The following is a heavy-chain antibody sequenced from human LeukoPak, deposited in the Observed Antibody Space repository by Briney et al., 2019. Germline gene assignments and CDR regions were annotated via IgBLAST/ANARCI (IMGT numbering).Heavy chain of an antibody. CDR3: ARVGTGELQRVFDF. D-gene: IGHD1-7*01. CDR1: GFAFSDYW. Sequence: GGSLRLSCATFGFAFSDYWMTWVRQIRGKGLEWVANINREGNEKYYVDSVKGRFTISRDNAKNSVDLQMDSLRVEDTAVYYCARVGTGELQRVFDFWGQGTLVTVSS. J-gene: IGHJ4*02. CDR2: INREGNEK. V-gene: IGHV3-7*01.